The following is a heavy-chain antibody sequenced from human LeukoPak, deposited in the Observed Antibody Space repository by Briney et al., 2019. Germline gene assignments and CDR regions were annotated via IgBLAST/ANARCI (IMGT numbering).Heavy chain of an antibody. CDR3: TRLARDY. D-gene: IGHD5-24*01. CDR2: ISSSGNIV. V-gene: IGHV3-11*01. J-gene: IGHJ4*02. Sequence: PGGSLRLSCAASGFTVSSNYMSWVRQAPGKGLEWVSYISSSGNIVYYTDSVKGRFTISRDNAKNSLFLQMNSLKTEDTAVYYCTRLARDYWGQGTLVTVSS. CDR1: GFTVSSNY.